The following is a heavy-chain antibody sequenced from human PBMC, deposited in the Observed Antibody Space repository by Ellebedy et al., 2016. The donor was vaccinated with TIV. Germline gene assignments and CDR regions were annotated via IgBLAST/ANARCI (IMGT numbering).Heavy chain of an antibody. D-gene: IGHD4-17*01. V-gene: IGHV3-21*01. CDR3: ARGSGDLPFDY. CDR1: GFPFSSYS. Sequence: ESLKISCAASGFPFSSYSMNWVRQAPGKGLECVSCISSSGTYICYADSLKGRFTISRDSAKNSLYLQMNSLRAEDTAVYYCARGSGDLPFDYWGQGTLVTVSS. J-gene: IGHJ4*02. CDR2: ISSSGTYI.